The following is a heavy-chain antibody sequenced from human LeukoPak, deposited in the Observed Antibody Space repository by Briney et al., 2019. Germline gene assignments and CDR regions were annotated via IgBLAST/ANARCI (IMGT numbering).Heavy chain of an antibody. J-gene: IGHJ3*02. CDR3: AKDGVRGALDAFDI. CDR2: ISGRGGGT. V-gene: IGHV3-23*01. Sequence: PGGSLRLSCASSGFPFSSYAMGGVRQAPGKGREWVSPISGRGGGTYYADSVKGRFTISRGNSKNTLSLQMNSLRAEDTAVYYCAKDGVRGALDAFDIWGQGTMVTVSS. D-gene: IGHD1-26*01. CDR1: GFPFSSYA.